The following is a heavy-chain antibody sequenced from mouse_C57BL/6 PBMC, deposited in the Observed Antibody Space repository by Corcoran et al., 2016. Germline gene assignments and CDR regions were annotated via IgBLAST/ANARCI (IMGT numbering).Heavy chain of an antibody. J-gene: IGHJ3*01. CDR3: ARSKALLGFAY. D-gene: IGHD2-10*01. CDR2: INPNNGGT. V-gene: IGHV1-26*01. Sequence: EVQLQQSGPELVKPGASVKISCKASGYTFTDYYMNWVKQSHGKSLEWIGDINPNNGGTSYNQKFKGKATLTVDKSSSTAYMELRSLTSEDTAVYYCARSKALLGFAYWGQGTLVTVSA. CDR1: GYTFTDYY.